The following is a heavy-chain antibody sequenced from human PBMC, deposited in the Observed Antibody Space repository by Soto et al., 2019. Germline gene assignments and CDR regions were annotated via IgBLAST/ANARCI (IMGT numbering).Heavy chain of an antibody. V-gene: IGHV1-2*04. CDR2: INPNSGGT. Sequence: QVQLVQSGAEVKKPGASVKVSCKASGYTFTGYYMNWVRQAPGQGLEWMGWINPNSGGTNYAQKCQGWVTMTRDTSISTAYMELSRLRSDDTAVYYCARAHCGGDCYSGVDYWGQGTLVTVSS. J-gene: IGHJ4*02. CDR1: GYTFTGYY. D-gene: IGHD2-21*02. CDR3: ARAHCGGDCYSGVDY.